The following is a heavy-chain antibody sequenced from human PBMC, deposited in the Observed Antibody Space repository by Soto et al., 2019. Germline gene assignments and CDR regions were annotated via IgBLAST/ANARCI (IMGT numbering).Heavy chain of an antibody. CDR3: AHGYYYDSSPEYFDL. CDR2: IYWDDDK. D-gene: IGHD3-22*01. J-gene: IGHJ2*01. V-gene: IGHV2-5*02. CDR1: GFSLSTSGVG. Sequence: QITLKESGPTLVKPTQTLTLTCTFSGFSLSTSGVGVGWFRQPPGKALEWLALIYWDDDKRYSPSLKSRLTITKDTYKNQGVLTMTNMDPVDTATYYFAHGYYYDSSPEYFDLWGRGTLVTVSS.